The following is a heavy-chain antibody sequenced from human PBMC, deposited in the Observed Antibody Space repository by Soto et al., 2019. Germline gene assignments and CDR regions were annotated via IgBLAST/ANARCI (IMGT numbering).Heavy chain of an antibody. V-gene: IGHV4-59*01. CDR1: GGSISNYY. Sequence: QVQLQESGPGLVKPSETLSLTCTVSGGSISNYYWSWIRQPPGKGLEWIAWIYSSGNTKYNPSLNSRVTISVDTSKNQFSLKLNSVTAADTAVYYCARHYGSGTYPLDYWGQGTLVTVS. D-gene: IGHD3-10*01. CDR3: ARHYGSGTYPLDY. J-gene: IGHJ4*02. CDR2: IYSSGNT.